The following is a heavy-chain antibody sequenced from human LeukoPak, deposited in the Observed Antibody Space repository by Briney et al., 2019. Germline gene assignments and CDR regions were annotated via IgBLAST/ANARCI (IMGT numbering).Heavy chain of an antibody. J-gene: IGHJ4*02. CDR2: TYYKSAWCN. CDR1: GDSVSRDSIA. D-gene: IGHD6-19*01. CDR3: AGGTGWPQFDY. V-gene: IGHV6-1*01. Sequence: SQTLSLTCAISGDSVSRDSIAWNWIRQSPSRGLEWLGRTYYKSAWCNDYAVSVKGRIIINPDTSKNQFSLQLNSVTPEDTAVYYCAGGTGWPQFDYWGQGTLVTVSS.